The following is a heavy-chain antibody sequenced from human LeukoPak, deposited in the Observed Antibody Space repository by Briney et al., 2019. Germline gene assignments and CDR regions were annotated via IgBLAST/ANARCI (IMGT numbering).Heavy chain of an antibody. CDR3: AKVTMVRGGPFDY. D-gene: IGHD3-10*01. V-gene: IGHV3-23*01. Sequence: PGGSLRLSCAASGFTFTNYWMTWVRQAPGKGLEWVSAISGSGGSTYYADSVKGRFTISRDNSKNTLYLQMNSLRAEDTAVYYCAKVTMVRGGPFDYWGQGTLVTVSS. CDR1: GFTFTNYW. CDR2: ISGSGGST. J-gene: IGHJ4*02.